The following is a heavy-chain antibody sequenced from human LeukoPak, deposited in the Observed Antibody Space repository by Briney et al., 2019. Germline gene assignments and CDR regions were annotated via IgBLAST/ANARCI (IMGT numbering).Heavy chain of an antibody. CDR2: IYYSGST. V-gene: IGHV4-59*01. D-gene: IGHD6-13*01. Sequence: SETLSLTCAVYGGSFSGYYWSWIRQPPGKGLEWIGYIYYSGSTNYNPSLKSRVTISVDTSKNQFSLKLSSVTAADTAVYYCARVYYSNSYDYWYFDLWGRGTLVTVSS. CDR1: GGSFSGYY. J-gene: IGHJ2*01. CDR3: ARVYYSNSYDYWYFDL.